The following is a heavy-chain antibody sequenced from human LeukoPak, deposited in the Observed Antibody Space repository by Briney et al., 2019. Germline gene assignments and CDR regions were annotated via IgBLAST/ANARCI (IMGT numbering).Heavy chain of an antibody. CDR3: AKDPLKPVGYSSGWYRGGY. J-gene: IGHJ4*02. D-gene: IGHD6-19*01. CDR1: GFAFSSYA. V-gene: IGHV3-23*01. Sequence: GGSLRLACAASGFAFSSYAMSWVRQAPGKGQEWVSAISGSGGSTYYADSVTGRFTISRDNSKNTLYLQMNSLRAEDTAVYYCAKDPLKPVGYSSGWYRGGYWGQGTLVTVSS. CDR2: ISGSGGST.